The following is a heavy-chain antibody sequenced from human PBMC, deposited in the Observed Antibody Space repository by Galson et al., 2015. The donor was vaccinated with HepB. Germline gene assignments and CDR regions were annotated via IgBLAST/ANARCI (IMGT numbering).Heavy chain of an antibody. V-gene: IGHV4-34*01. Sequence: ETLSLTCAVCGGSFSGYYWNWIRQPPGKGLEWIGEINHSGSTNYNPSLKSRVTISVDTSKNQFSLKLSSVTAADTAVYYCARTSYCSTTSCYFSGTYDFDNWGQGTLVTVSS. D-gene: IGHD2-2*01. CDR2: INHSGST. J-gene: IGHJ4*02. CDR3: ARTSYCSTTSCYFSGTYDFDN. CDR1: GGSFSGYY.